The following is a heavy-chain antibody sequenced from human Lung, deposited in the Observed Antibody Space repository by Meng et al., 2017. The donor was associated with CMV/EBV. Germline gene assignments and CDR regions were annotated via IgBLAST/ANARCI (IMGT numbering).Heavy chain of an antibody. CDR3: ARVSRTVQ. CDR1: GFTFSSYT. Sequence: LRLSCAASGFTFSSYTMNWVRQAPGKGLEWVSSINGGSNYIYYADSVKGRFTISRDNAKNLLYLQMNSLRAEDTAVYYCARVSRTVQWGQGTLVTVSS. V-gene: IGHV3-21*06. J-gene: IGHJ4*02. D-gene: IGHD2-2*01. CDR2: INGGSNYI.